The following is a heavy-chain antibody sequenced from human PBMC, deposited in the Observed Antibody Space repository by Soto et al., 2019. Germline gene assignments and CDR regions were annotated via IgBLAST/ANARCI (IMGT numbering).Heavy chain of an antibody. V-gene: IGHV4-34*01. CDR3: ARGPSSSSGGRSPGWPEPLDY. Sequence: SESLSLTCAVYGGSFSGYYWSWIRQPHGKGLEWIGEINHRGGTNYTPSLTSRVTISVDTSKNQFSLKLSSVTAADTAVYYCARGPSSSSGGRSPGWPEPLDYWGQGTLVTVSS. D-gene: IGHD6-19*01. J-gene: IGHJ4*02. CDR1: GGSFSGYY. CDR2: INHRGGT.